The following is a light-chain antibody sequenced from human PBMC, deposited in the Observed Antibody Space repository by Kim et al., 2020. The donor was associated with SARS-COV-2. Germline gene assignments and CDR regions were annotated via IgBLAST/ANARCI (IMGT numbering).Light chain of an antibody. CDR1: SSDVGSYNL. CDR2: EVS. Sequence: QSALTQPASVSGSPGQSITISCTGTSSDVGSYNLVSWYQQHLGKAPKLMIYEVSKRPSGVSNRFSGSKSGNTASLTISGLQAEDEADYYCCSYAGSSSLVFGTGTKVTVL. V-gene: IGLV2-23*02. CDR3: CSYAGSSSLV. J-gene: IGLJ1*01.